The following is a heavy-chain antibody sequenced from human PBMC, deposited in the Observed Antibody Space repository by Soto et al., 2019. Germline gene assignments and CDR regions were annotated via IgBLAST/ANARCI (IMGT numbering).Heavy chain of an antibody. CDR1: GFTFSSYA. CDR2: ISYDGSNK. J-gene: IGHJ1*01. CDR3: GRPGATYGSGITLWCYAEYFQH. D-gene: IGHD3-10*01. V-gene: IGHV3-30-3*01. Sequence: QVQLVESGGGVVQPGRSLRLSCAASGFTFSSYAMHWVRQAPGKGLEWVAVISYDGSNKYYADSVKGRFTISRDNSKNPLYLQMNSLRAEEKAVYYCGRPGATYGSGITLWCYAEYFQHWGQGTLVTVSS.